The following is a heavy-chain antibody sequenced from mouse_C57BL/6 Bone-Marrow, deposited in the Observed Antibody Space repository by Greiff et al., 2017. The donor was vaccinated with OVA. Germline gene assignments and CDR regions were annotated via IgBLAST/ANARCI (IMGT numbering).Heavy chain of an antibody. Sequence: QVQLQQSGAELARPGASVKMSCKASGYTFTSYTMHWVKQRPGQGLEWIGYINPSSGYTKYNQKFKDKATLTADKSSSTAYMQLSSLTSEDSAVYYCAPDGYLYAMDYWGQGTSVTVSS. CDR2: INPSSGYT. D-gene: IGHD2-3*01. CDR1: GYTFTSYT. CDR3: APDGYLYAMDY. J-gene: IGHJ4*01. V-gene: IGHV1-4*01.